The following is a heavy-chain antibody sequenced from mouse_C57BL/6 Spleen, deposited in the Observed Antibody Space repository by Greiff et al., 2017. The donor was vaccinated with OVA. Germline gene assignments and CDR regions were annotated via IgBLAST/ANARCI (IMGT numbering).Heavy chain of an antibody. J-gene: IGHJ2*01. CDR2: SNPNNGDT. CDR1: GYTFTDYN. D-gene: IGHD2-3*01. CDR3: ARRGWLLLTDYVDY. V-gene: IGHV1-18*01. Sequence: LVQPGASVKIPCKASGYTFTDYNMDWVKQSHGKSLEWIGDSNPNNGDTIYNQKFKGKATLTVDKSSSTAYMERRSLTSEDTAVYYCARRGWLLLTDYVDYWGQGTTLTVSS.